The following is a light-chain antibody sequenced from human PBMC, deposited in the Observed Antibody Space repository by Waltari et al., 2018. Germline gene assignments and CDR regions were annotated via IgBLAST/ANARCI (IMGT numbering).Light chain of an antibody. CDR2: KDI. J-gene: IGLJ1*01. V-gene: IGLV3-25*03. CDR3: QSADSSGTYV. CDR1: ALSKLY. Sequence: SYELTQPPSISVSPGQTARITCSGDALSKLYGYWYQQKPGQAPLLLIYKDIERPSGIHYRCSCSNSWSTVTLTISGVHAEDEADYYCQSADSSGTYVFGLVTKVPVL.